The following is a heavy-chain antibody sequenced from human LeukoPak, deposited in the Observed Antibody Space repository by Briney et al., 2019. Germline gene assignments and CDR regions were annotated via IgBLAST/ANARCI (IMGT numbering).Heavy chain of an antibody. D-gene: IGHD5-12*01. CDR1: GFTFSTYW. CDR2: IKIDGSEK. V-gene: IGHV3-7*03. CDR3: ARGVDIVATIWDY. Sequence: GGSLRLSCAASGFTFSTYWMSWVRQAPGKGLEWAANIKIDGSEKYYVDSVKGRFTISRDNAKNSLYLQMNSLRVEDTAVYYCARGVDIVATIWDYWGQGTLVTVSS. J-gene: IGHJ4*02.